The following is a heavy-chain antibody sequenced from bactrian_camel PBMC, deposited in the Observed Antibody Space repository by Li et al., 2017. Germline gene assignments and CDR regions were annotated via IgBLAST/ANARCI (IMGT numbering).Heavy chain of an antibody. V-gene: IGHV3-3*01. CDR2: ISPSGMYT. D-gene: IGHD3*01. J-gene: IGHJ4*01. Sequence: HVQLVESGGGSVQAGGSLRLACQVSGNTFPSYCIAWFRQAPGKEREGVAAISPSGMYTVYAPAVKGRFAISRDNAKNMVFLQMNSLKPEDTAIYYCTAATAERGLLFRLLGPIPERLLGQGTQVTVS. CDR1: GNTFPSYC.